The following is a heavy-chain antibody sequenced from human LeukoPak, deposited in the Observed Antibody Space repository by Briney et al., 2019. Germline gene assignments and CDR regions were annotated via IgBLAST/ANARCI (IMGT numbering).Heavy chain of an antibody. CDR3: AVREGKWEVRYYFDY. CDR1: GGSISSSSYY. J-gene: IGHJ4*02. CDR2: IYYSGST. Sequence: PSETLSLTCTVSGGSISSSSYYWGWIRQPPGKGLEWIGSIYYSGSTYYNPSLKSRVTISVDTSKNQFSLKLSSVIAAAPAVYYFAVREGKWEVRYYFDYWGQGTLVTVSS. V-gene: IGHV4-39*01. D-gene: IGHD1-26*01.